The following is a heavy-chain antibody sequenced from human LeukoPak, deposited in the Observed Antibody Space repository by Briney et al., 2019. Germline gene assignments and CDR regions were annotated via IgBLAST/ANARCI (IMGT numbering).Heavy chain of an antibody. Sequence: ASVKVSCKASGYTCTTYYIHWVRQAPGQGLEWMAWINPNTGATTYAQKFQGRVTMTRDTSLSAAYMELSNLRSDDTAQYYCARSCINGVCNFDLRGEGTPVTVSS. CDR1: GYTCTTYY. V-gene: IGHV1-2*02. D-gene: IGHD2-8*01. J-gene: IGHJ4*02. CDR3: ARSCINGVCNFDL. CDR2: INPNTGAT.